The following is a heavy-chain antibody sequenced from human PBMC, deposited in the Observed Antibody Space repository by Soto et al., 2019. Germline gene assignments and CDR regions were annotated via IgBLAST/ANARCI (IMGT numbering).Heavy chain of an antibody. D-gene: IGHD3-16*01. V-gene: IGHV3-30*19. Sequence: QVQLVESGGGLVQPGTSLRLSCVGSGFTFRSFVIHWVRQAPGKGLEWVALTSYDGSNKYYDDSVKGRFTISRDNSRNTVDLQMDSLSLEDTALYYCARWGTTGGLDVWGQGTLVSVTS. J-gene: IGHJ4*02. CDR3: ARWGTTGGLDV. CDR1: GFTFRSFV. CDR2: TSYDGSNK.